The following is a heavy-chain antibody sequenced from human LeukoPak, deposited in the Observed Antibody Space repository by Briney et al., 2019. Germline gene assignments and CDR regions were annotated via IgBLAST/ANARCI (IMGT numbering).Heavy chain of an antibody. CDR1: GFTFSSYW. CDR3: AKVLMYYYDSSGYPTYYFDY. Sequence: GGSLRLSCAASGFTFSSYWMHWVRQAPGKGLVWVSRINTDGSSTSYADSVKGRFTTSRDNAKNTLYLQMNSLRAEDTTVYYCAKVLMYYYDSSGYPTYYFDYWGQGTLVTVSS. D-gene: IGHD3-22*01. CDR2: INTDGSST. J-gene: IGHJ4*02. V-gene: IGHV3-74*01.